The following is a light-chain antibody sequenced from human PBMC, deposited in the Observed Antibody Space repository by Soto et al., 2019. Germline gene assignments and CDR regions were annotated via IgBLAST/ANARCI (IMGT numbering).Light chain of an antibody. CDR2: GAS. CDR1: QSVSSSY. J-gene: IGKJ2*01. V-gene: IGKV3-20*01. CDR3: QQYGSSPPVT. Sequence: EVVLTQSRGTLSLYPGERATLFCRASQSVSSSYLAWYQQKPGQAPRLRIYGASSRATGIPDRFSGSGSGTDFTLTISRLEPEDFAVYYCQQYGSSPPVTFGQGTKV.